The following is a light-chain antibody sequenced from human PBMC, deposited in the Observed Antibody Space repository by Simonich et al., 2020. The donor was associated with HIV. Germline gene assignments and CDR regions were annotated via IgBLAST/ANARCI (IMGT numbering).Light chain of an antibody. V-gene: IGKV4-1*01. CDR1: QSVLYSSNNKNY. J-gene: IGKJ1*01. Sequence: DILMTQSPDSLAVSLGERATINCKSSQSVLYSSNNKNYLAWYQQKPGQPPKLLIYWASTRESGVPDRFSGSGSGTDFTLTISSLQAEDVAVYYCHQYSSTPQTFGQGTKVEIK. CDR3: HQYSSTPQT. CDR2: WAS.